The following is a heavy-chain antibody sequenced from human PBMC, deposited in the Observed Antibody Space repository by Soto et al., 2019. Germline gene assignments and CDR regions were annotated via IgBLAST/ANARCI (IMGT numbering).Heavy chain of an antibody. CDR2: ISAYSGNT. D-gene: IGHD2-21*01. Sequence: KGSCKASGYTCTSNAIRWVHQAPGQGLEWKGWISAYSGNTNYAPKLQDRITITTDTCTSTASMELRSLRYDDTSGYDCARDQTLLDYWGQGSLVAASS. CDR1: GYTCTSNA. V-gene: IGHV1-18*01. J-gene: IGHJ4*02. CDR3: ARDQTLLDY.